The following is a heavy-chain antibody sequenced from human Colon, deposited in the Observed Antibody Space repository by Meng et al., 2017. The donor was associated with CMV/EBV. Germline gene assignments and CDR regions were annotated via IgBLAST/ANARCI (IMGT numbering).Heavy chain of an antibody. Sequence: GESLKISCAVSGLTFSDYVLHWVRQAPGKGLEWISSFDSQTDGTIYYADSVRGRFTISRDTAKKSLYLQMNSLRAEDTAVYYCARIHYDSWSGYYRDYWGQGALVTVSS. CDR3: ARIHYDSWSGYYRDY. J-gene: IGHJ4*02. D-gene: IGHD3-3*01. CDR2: FDSQTDGTI. CDR1: GLTFSDYV. V-gene: IGHV3-48*03.